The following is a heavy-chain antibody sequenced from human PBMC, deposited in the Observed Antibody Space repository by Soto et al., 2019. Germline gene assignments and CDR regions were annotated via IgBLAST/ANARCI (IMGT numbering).Heavy chain of an antibody. J-gene: IGHJ6*02. CDR1: GYTFTGYY. V-gene: IGHV1-2*04. CDR3: ARPARGRRVMAYYYGSGSQGGMDV. Sequence: VASVKVSCKASGYTFTGYYMHWVRQAPGQGLEWMGWINPNSGGTNYAQKFQGWVTMTRDTSISTAYMELSRLRSDDTAVYYCARPARGRRVMAYYYGSGSQGGMDVWGQGTTVTVSS. D-gene: IGHD3-10*01. CDR2: INPNSGGT.